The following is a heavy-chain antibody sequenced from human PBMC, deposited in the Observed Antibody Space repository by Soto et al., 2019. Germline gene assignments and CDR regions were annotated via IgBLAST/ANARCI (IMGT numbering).Heavy chain of an antibody. D-gene: IGHD2-15*01. CDR3: ARESRYCSGGSCYFLPGIDY. CDR1: GGTFSSYA. J-gene: IGHJ4*02. Sequence: SVKVSCKASGGTFSSYAISWVLQAPGQGLEWMGGIIPIFGTANYAQKFQGRVTITADESTSTAYMELSSLRSEDTAVYYCARESRYCSGGSCYFLPGIDYWGQGTLVTVSS. CDR2: IIPIFGTA. V-gene: IGHV1-69*13.